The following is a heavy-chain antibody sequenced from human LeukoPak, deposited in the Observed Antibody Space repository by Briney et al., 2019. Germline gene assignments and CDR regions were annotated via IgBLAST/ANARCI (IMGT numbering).Heavy chain of an antibody. CDR3: ARGEYPHAFDI. Sequence: GGSLRLSCAASGFTFSSYAMSWVRQAPGKGLVWVSRINGDGTIINYADSVKGRFTISRDNAKNTLYLQMNSLRADDTALYYCARGEYPHAFDIWGQGTMVSVSS. V-gene: IGHV3-74*01. J-gene: IGHJ3*02. D-gene: IGHD2-2*02. CDR2: INGDGTII. CDR1: GFTFSSYA.